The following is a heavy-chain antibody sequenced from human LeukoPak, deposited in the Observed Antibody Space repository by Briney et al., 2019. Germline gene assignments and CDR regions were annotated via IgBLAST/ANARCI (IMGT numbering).Heavy chain of an antibody. J-gene: IGHJ3*02. CDR2: IYYSGST. V-gene: IGHV4-30-4*01. CDR1: GGSISSGDYY. D-gene: IGHD3-9*01. Sequence: PSETLSLTCTVSGGSISSGDYYWSWIRQPPGKGLEWIGYIYYSGSTYYNPSLRSRVTISVDTSKKQFSLKLSSVTAADTAVYYCARLGIDYDILTGYIPDAFDIWGQGTMVTVSS. CDR3: ARLGIDYDILTGYIPDAFDI.